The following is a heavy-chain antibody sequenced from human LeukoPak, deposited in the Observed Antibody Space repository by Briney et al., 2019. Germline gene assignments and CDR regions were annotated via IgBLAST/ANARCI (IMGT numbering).Heavy chain of an antibody. CDR1: GYTFTSYG. CDR3: ASVECSGSSYYSTD. V-gene: IGHV1-18*01. CDR2: ISAHNGNT. J-gene: IGHJ4*02. D-gene: IGHD2-15*01. Sequence: ASLKVSCRASGYTFTSYGISWVRQTPGQGLEWMGWISAHNGNTNDAQKLQGRVTMTKATSTSTAYMELRSLRSDATAVYYCASVECSGSSYYSTDWGQGTLVTVSS.